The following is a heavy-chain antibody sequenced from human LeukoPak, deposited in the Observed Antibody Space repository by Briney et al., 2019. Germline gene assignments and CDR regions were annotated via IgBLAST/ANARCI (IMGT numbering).Heavy chain of an antibody. J-gene: IGHJ4*02. Sequence: SETLSLTCTVSGGSISSSSYYWGWVRQPPGKGLEWIGSMYYSGSTYYNPSLKSRVTISVDTSKNQFSLKLSSVTAADTAVYYCAVEFLGYGSGSYFDYWGQGTLVTVSS. CDR2: MYYSGST. CDR3: AVEFLGYGSGSYFDY. D-gene: IGHD3-10*01. V-gene: IGHV4-39*01. CDR1: GGSISSSSYY.